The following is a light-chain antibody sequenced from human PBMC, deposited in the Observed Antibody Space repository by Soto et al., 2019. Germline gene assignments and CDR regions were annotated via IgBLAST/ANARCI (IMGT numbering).Light chain of an antibody. J-gene: IGLJ2*01. CDR1: SSNIGAGYD. Sequence: SVLTQPPSVSGAPGQRVTISCTGSSSNIGAGYDVHWYQQLPGTAPKLLIYGNSNRPSGVPDRFSGSKSGTSASLAITGLQAEDEADYYCQSYDSSLSGPYVVFGGGTQLTVL. V-gene: IGLV1-40*01. CDR2: GNS. CDR3: QSYDSSLSGPYVV.